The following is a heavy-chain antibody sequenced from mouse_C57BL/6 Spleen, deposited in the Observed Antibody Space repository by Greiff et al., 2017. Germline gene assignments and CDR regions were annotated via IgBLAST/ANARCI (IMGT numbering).Heavy chain of an antibody. CDR3: TSMIYDGDMDY. J-gene: IGHJ2*01. V-gene: IGHV1-15*01. D-gene: IGHD2-3*01. Sequence: QVQLQQSGAELVRPGASVTLSCKASGYTFTDYEMHWVKQTPVHGLEWIGGIDPATGGTAYNQKFKGKAILTADKSSSTAYMKLRSLTSEDSAVYYCTSMIYDGDMDYWGQGTTLTVSS. CDR2: IDPATGGT. CDR1: GYTFTDYE.